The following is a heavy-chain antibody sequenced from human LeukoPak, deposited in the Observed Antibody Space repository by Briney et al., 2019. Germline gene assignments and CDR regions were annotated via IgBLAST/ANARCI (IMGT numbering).Heavy chain of an antibody. CDR2: ISYDGSNK. CDR1: GSTFSSYA. J-gene: IGHJ4*02. Sequence: PGRSLRLSCAASGSTFSSYAMHWVRQAPGKGLEWVAVISYDGSNKYYADSVKGRFTISRDNSKNTLYLQMNSLRAEDTAVYYCARDSSFDIVVVPAALDYWGQGTLVTVSS. V-gene: IGHV3-30*04. CDR3: ARDSSFDIVVVPAALDY. D-gene: IGHD2-2*01.